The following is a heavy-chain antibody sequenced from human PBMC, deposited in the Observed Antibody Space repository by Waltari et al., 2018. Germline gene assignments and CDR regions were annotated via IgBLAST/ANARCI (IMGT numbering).Heavy chain of an antibody. V-gene: IGHV3-33*01. J-gene: IGHJ4*02. CDR2: VWYDGSSK. CDR3: ARGSGGDWFFPFDS. Sequence: QVQLVESGGGVVHPGRSLRLSCPASGFISGSFALHWVRQAPGKGLEWVALVWYDGSSKYYADSVKGRFTISRDNSENTVYLQMNSLRDEDTAVYYCARGSGGDWFFPFDSWGQGTLVSVSS. D-gene: IGHD2-21*02. CDR1: GFISGSFA.